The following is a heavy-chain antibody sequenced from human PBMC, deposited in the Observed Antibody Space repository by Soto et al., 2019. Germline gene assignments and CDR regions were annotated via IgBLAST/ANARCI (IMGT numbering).Heavy chain of an antibody. CDR1: GGTFSRNT. Sequence: QVQLVQSGAEVKKPGSSVKVSCKASGGTFSRNTISWVRQAPGQGLEWMGGIIPIFGTANYAQKCQGRVTITADESTSTAYMELSRLRSEDTAVYYCARQFDYDSRGYYYAYWGQGTPVTVSS. CDR3: ARQFDYDSRGYYYAY. J-gene: IGHJ4*02. D-gene: IGHD3-22*01. CDR2: IIPIFGTA. V-gene: IGHV1-69*01.